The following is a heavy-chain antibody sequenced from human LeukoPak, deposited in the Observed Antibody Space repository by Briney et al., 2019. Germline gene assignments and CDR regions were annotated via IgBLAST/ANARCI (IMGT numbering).Heavy chain of an antibody. V-gene: IGHV4-59*08. J-gene: IGHJ3*02. CDR3: ASLDSGSYLRLGTYAFDI. CDR1: GGSISSYY. CDR2: IYYSGST. Sequence: SGTLSLTCTVSGGSISSYYWRWFRQPPGKGLGGMGYIYYSGSTNYNPSLKSRVTISVDASKNQFSLKLSSVTDADTAVYYCASLDSGSYLRLGTYAFDIWGQGTMVTVSS. D-gene: IGHD1-26*01.